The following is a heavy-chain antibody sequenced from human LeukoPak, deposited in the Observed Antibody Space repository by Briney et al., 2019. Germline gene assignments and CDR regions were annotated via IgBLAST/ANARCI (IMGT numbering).Heavy chain of an antibody. J-gene: IGHJ4*02. V-gene: IGHV1-2*02. CDR3: AREGDSSGYSRFDY. CDR1: GYTFTSYD. CDR2: INPNSGGT. D-gene: IGHD3-22*01. Sequence: GASVKVSCKASGYTFTSYDINWVRQATGQGLEWMGWINPNSGGTNYAQKFQGRVTMTRDTSISTAYMELSRLRSDDTAVYYCAREGDSSGYSRFDYWGQGTLVTVSS.